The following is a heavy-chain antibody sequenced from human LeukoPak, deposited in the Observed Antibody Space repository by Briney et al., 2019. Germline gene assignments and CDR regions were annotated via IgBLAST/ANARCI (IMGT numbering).Heavy chain of an antibody. CDR2: IYYSGST. CDR3: ARGAVDTAMVTDGGHFDY. Sequence: PSETLSLNCTDSGGSISSYYWRCLRHPPATALDLIGSIYYSGSTNYNPSLKSLVTISVDTSKNQFSLKLGSVTAADTAVYYCARGAVDTAMVTDGGHFDYWGQGTLVTVSS. CDR1: GGSISSYY. V-gene: IGHV4-59*01. J-gene: IGHJ4*02. D-gene: IGHD5-18*01.